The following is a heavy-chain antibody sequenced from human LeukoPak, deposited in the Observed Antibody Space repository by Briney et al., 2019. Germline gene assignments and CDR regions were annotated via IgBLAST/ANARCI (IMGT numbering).Heavy chain of an antibody. D-gene: IGHD3-10*01. CDR3: AREVPSGWFGEPKPYFDY. V-gene: IGHV3-48*03. J-gene: IGHJ4*02. CDR1: GFTFSSYE. CDR2: IISSGSTI. Sequence: PGGSLRLSCAASGFTFSSYEMNWVRQAPGKGLEWVSYIISSGSTIYYADSVKCRFTISRDNAKTSLYLQMNSLRAEDTAVYYCAREVPSGWFGEPKPYFDYWGQGTLVTVSS.